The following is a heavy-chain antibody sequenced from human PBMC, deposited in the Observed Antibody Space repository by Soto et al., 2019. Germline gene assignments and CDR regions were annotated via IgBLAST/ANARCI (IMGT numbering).Heavy chain of an antibody. V-gene: IGHV1-18*01. CDR1: GYTFTSYY. Sequence: ASVKVSCKASGYTFTSYYISWVRQAPGQGLEWMGWISGYNGNTNYAQKFQGRVTITADESTSTAYMELSSLRSEDTAVYYCARGFYDILTPLPKAYYYGMDVWGQGTTVTVSS. J-gene: IGHJ6*02. CDR3: ARGFYDILTPLPKAYYYGMDV. D-gene: IGHD3-9*01. CDR2: ISGYNGNT.